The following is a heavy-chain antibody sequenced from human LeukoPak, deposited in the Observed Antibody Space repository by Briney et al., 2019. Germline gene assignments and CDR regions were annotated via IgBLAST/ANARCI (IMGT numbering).Heavy chain of an antibody. D-gene: IGHD3-22*01. Sequence: GGSLRLSCAASGFTVSSNYMSWVRQAPGKGLEWVSVIYSGGSTYYADSVKGRFTISRDNSKNTLYLQMNSLRAEDTAVYYCAKDLQLDYYDSSYFDYWGQGTLVTVSS. CDR1: GFTVSSNY. J-gene: IGHJ4*02. CDR3: AKDLQLDYYDSSYFDY. V-gene: IGHV3-53*05. CDR2: IYSGGST.